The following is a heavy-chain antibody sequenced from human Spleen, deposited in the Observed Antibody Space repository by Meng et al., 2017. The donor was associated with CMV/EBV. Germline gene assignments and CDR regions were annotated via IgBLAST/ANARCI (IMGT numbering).Heavy chain of an antibody. D-gene: IGHD1-26*01. CDR2: IYTSGST. CDR3: ATGSGDFDH. V-gene: IGHV4-61*02. CDR1: CDSISSSSYY. J-gene: IGHJ4*02. Sequence: HLRESAPGLVQPSASLSRTCTVSCDSISSSSYYWSWIRQPAGKGLEWIGRIYTSGSTNYNPSLKSRVTMSVDTSKNQISLRLRSVTAADTAVYYCATGSGDFDHWGQGTLVTVSS.